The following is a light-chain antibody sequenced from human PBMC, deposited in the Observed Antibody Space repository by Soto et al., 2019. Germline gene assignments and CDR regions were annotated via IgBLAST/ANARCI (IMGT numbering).Light chain of an antibody. V-gene: IGLV2-8*01. CDR1: SSDVGGYNY. CDR3: SSYAGSNHYV. J-gene: IGLJ1*01. CDR2: EVS. Sequence: QSALTQPPSASGSPGQSVTISRTGTSSDVGGYNYVSWYQQHPGKAPKLMIYEVSKRPSGVPDRFSGSKSGNTASLTVSGLQAEDEADYYCSSYAGSNHYVFGTGTKVTVL.